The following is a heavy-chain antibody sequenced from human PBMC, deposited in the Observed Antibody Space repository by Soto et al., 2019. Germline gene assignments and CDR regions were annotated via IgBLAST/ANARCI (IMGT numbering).Heavy chain of an antibody. CDR1: GGSISSYY. V-gene: IGHV4-4*07. Sequence: SETLSLTCTVSGGSISSYYWSWIRQPAGKGLEWIGRIYTSGSTNYNPSLKSRVTMSVDTSKNQFSLKLSSVTAADTAVYYCARSFPTVTTGDYGMDVWGQGTTVTV. CDR3: ARSFPTVTTGDYGMDV. J-gene: IGHJ6*02. D-gene: IGHD4-17*01. CDR2: IYTSGST.